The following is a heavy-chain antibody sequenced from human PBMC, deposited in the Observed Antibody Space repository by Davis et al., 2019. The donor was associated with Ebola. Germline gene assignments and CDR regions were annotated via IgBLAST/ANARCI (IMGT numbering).Heavy chain of an antibody. CDR1: GDTLTEFS. CDR3: ATDRPATVTTWDYYYYGMDV. Sequence: AASVKVSCKVSGDTLTEFSMHWVRQAPGKGLEWMGGFDPEDGETIYAQKFQGRVTMTEDTSTDTAYMELSSLRSEDTAVYYCATDRPATVTTWDYYYYGMDVWGQGTTVAVSS. J-gene: IGHJ6*02. D-gene: IGHD4-17*01. V-gene: IGHV1-24*01. CDR2: FDPEDGET.